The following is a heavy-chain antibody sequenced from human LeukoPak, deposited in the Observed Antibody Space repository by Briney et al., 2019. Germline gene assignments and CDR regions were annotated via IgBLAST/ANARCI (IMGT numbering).Heavy chain of an antibody. D-gene: IGHD6-13*01. CDR3: ARDNRYSSSWYGMDV. J-gene: IGHJ6*02. V-gene: IGHV4-4*07. CDR2: IYTSGST. CDR1: GGSIGSYY. Sequence: PSETLSLTCTVSGGSIGSYYWSWIRQPAGKGLEWIGRIYTSGSTNYNPSLKSRVTMSVDTSKNQFSLKLSSVTAAGTAVYYCARDNRYSSSWYGMDVWGQGTTVTVSS.